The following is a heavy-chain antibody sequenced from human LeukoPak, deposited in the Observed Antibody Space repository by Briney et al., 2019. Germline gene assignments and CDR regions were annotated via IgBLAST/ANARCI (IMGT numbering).Heavy chain of an antibody. J-gene: IGHJ4*02. CDR3: ASLGYSGYDWEFDY. CDR1: GGSISSHY. Sequence: SETLSLTCTVSGGSISSHYWTWIRQPPGQGLEWIGYIYYSGNTNYNPSLKSRVTISVDTSKNQFSLKLSSVTTADTAVYYCASLGYSGYDWEFDYWGQGTLVTVSS. D-gene: IGHD5-12*01. CDR2: IYYSGNT. V-gene: IGHV4-59*08.